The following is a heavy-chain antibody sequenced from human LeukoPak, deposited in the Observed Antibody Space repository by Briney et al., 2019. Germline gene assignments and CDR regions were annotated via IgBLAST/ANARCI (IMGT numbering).Heavy chain of an antibody. CDR3: ARVGGGATYYDFWSGPNWFDP. Sequence: ASVKVSCKASGYTFTDYYMHWVRQAPGQGLEWVGWINPNSGGTNYAQKFQGRVTMTRDTSISTAYMELSRLRSDDTAVYYCARVGGGATYYDFWSGPNWFDPWGQGTLVTVSS. CDR2: INPNSGGT. V-gene: IGHV1-2*02. CDR1: GYTFTDYY. J-gene: IGHJ5*02. D-gene: IGHD3-3*01.